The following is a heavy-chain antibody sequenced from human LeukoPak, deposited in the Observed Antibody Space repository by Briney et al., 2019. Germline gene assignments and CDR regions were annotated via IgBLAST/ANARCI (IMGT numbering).Heavy chain of an antibody. Sequence: SETLSLTCAVSGGSISSGGYSWSWIRQPPGKGLEWIGYIYHSGSTYYNPSLKSRVTISVDRSKNQFSLKLSSVTAADTAVYYCARVESSSWYPYYFDYWGQGTLVTVSS. CDR1: GGSISSGGYS. D-gene: IGHD6-13*01. CDR3: ARVESSSWYPYYFDY. CDR2: IYHSGST. V-gene: IGHV4-30-2*01. J-gene: IGHJ4*02.